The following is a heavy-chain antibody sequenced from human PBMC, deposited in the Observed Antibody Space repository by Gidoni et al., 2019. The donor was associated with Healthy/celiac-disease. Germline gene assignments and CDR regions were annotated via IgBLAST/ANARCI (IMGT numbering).Heavy chain of an antibody. V-gene: IGHV3-21*01. D-gene: IGHD3-10*01. CDR1: GFTFSSYS. CDR3: ARVMDGSGSISGYYYYYYGMDV. CDR2: ISSSSSYI. J-gene: IGHJ6*02. Sequence: EVQLVESGGGLVKPGGSLRLSCAASGFTFSSYSMNWVRQAPGKGLEWVSSISSSSSYIYYADSVKGRFTISRDNAKNSLYLQMNSLRAEDTAVYYCARVMDGSGSISGYYYYYYGMDVWGQGTTVTVSS.